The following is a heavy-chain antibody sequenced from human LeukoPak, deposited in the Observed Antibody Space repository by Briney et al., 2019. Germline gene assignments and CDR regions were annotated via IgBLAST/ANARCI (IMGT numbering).Heavy chain of an antibody. CDR3: ARACSSTSCYNAFDI. CDR2: MNPNSGNT. CDR1: GYTFTSYD. V-gene: IGHV1-8*03. J-gene: IGHJ3*02. D-gene: IGHD2-2*02. Sequence: GASVKVSCKASGYTFTSYDINWVRQATGQGLEWMGWMNPNSGNTGYAQKFQGRVTITRNTSISTAYMELSSLRSEDTAVYYCARACSSTSCYNAFDIWGQGTMVTVSS.